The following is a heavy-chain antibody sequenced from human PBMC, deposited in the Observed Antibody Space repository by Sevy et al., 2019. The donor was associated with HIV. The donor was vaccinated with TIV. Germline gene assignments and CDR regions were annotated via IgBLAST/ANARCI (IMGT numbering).Heavy chain of an antibody. CDR3: ARDRGIAAREVRGNYYYYGMDV. V-gene: IGHV3-33*01. CDR2: IWYDGSNK. Sequence: GGSLRLSCAASGFTFSSYGMHWVRQAPGKGLEWVAVIWYDGSNKYYADSVKGRFTISRDNSKNTLYLKMNSLRAEDTAVYYCARDRGIAAREVRGNYYYYGMDVWGQGTTVTVSS. J-gene: IGHJ6*02. D-gene: IGHD6-6*01. CDR1: GFTFSSYG.